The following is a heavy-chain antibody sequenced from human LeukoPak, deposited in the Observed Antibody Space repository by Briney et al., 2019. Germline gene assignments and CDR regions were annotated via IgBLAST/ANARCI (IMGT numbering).Heavy chain of an antibody. CDR3: ASPHKDCSSTSCYENY. D-gene: IGHD2-2*01. V-gene: IGHV3-21*01. CDR2: ISSSSSYI. J-gene: IGHJ4*02. Sequence: GGSLRLSCAASGFTFSSYSMNWVRQAPGKGLEWVSSISSSSSYIYYADSVKGLFTISRDNAKNSLYLQMNSLRAEDTAVYYCASPHKDCSSTSCYENYWGQGTLVTVSS. CDR1: GFTFSSYS.